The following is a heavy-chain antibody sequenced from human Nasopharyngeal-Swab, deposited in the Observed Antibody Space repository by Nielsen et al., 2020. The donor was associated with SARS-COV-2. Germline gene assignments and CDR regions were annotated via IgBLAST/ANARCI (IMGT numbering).Heavy chain of an antibody. CDR1: GGSISGSSYY. CDR3: ARERGRGGIWNYYYYYMDV. D-gene: IGHD3-10*01. J-gene: IGHJ6*03. CDR2: IYYSGST. Sequence: SETLSLTCTVSGGSISGSSYYWGWIRQPPGKGLEWIGSIYYSGSTYYNPSLKSRVTISVDTSKNQFSLKLSSVTAADTAVYYCARERGRGGIWNYYYYYMDVWGKGTTVTVS. V-gene: IGHV4-39*07.